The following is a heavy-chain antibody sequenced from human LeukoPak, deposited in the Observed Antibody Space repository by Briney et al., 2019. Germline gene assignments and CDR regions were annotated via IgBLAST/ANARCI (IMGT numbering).Heavy chain of an antibody. Sequence: ASVKVSCKASGYTFTSYYMHWVRQAPGQGLEWMGIINPSGGSTSYAQKFQGRVTMTRDTSTSTVYMELSSLRSEDTAVYYCARDWMGYCSSNSCYLYYMDVWGKGTTVTVSS. CDR3: ARDWMGYCSSNSCYLYYMDV. V-gene: IGHV1-46*01. CDR1: GYTFTSYY. CDR2: INPSGGST. D-gene: IGHD2-2*01. J-gene: IGHJ6*03.